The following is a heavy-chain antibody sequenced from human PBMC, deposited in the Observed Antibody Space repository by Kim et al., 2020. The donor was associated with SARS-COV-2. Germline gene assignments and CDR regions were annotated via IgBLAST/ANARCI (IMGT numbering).Heavy chain of an antibody. CDR2: INPSGGST. D-gene: IGHD3-22*01. CDR1: GYTFFTYY. CDR3: ARGSDTSGIDY. V-gene: IGHV1-46*01. J-gene: IGHJ4*02. Sequence: ASVKVSCKASGYTFFTYYMHWVRQAPGQGLEWMGVINPSGGSTTYAQTFQGRVTMTRDTSTNTFYMELSSLRSDDTAVYFCARGSDTSGIDYWGQGTLVTVSS.